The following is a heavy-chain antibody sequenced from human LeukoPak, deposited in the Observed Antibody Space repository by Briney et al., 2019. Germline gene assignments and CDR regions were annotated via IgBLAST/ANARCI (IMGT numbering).Heavy chain of an antibody. J-gene: IGHJ4*02. D-gene: IGHD3-9*01. CDR1: GFTFTAYY. CDR2: INTNSGVT. Sequence: GASVKVSCTASGFTFTAYYMNWVRQAPGQGLEWVGWINTNSGVTNYAPKFQGWVTMTRDTSINTAYMELTRLRSDDTAVYYCARGGILLYFDWFNFDYWGQGTLVTVSS. V-gene: IGHV1-2*04. CDR3: ARGGILLYFDWFNFDY.